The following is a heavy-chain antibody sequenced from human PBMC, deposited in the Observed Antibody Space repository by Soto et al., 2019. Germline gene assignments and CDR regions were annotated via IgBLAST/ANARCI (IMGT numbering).Heavy chain of an antibody. V-gene: IGHV4-30-2*01. CDR2: IYDSGST. Sequence: PWETLSLTCAVSGDSISRGGYSWTWIRQPPGKALEWIGNIYDSGSTSHNPSLKSRVTISVDTSKNQFSLRLTSVTAADTAVYFCARGSSSYYDYGMDVWGQGTTVTVS. J-gene: IGHJ6*02. CDR3: ARGSSSYYDYGMDV. D-gene: IGHD6-6*01. CDR1: GDSISRGGYS.